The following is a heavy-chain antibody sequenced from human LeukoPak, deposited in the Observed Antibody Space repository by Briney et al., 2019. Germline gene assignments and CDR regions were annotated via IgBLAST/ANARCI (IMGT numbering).Heavy chain of an antibody. D-gene: IGHD4-11*01. V-gene: IGHV4-59*01. CDR2: VDHTGST. J-gene: IGHJ6*03. Sequence: SETLSLTCTVSDDSITTYYWTWIRQPSGKGLEWIGYVDHTGSTNFNPSFNGRVSISRDTSNNFFSLRLRSVTAADTAVYFCARGRVSSSTWYSTYYYFFYMDFWGKGTTVTVSS. CDR1: DDSITTYY. CDR3: ARGRVSSSTWYSTYYYFFYMDF.